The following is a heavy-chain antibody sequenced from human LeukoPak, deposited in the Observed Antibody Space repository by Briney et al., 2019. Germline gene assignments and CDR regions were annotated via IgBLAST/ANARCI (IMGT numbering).Heavy chain of an antibody. Sequence: ASVKVSCKASGYTFTSYYMHWVRQAPGQGLEWMGLINPGGGNTNYAQNFQGRVTMTRDTSASTVYMELSSLRSEDTAIYYCARIRDGNNDAYDIWGQGTVVTVPS. D-gene: IGHD5-24*01. J-gene: IGHJ3*02. CDR1: GYTFTSYY. CDR2: INPGGGNT. V-gene: IGHV1-46*01. CDR3: ARIRDGNNDAYDI.